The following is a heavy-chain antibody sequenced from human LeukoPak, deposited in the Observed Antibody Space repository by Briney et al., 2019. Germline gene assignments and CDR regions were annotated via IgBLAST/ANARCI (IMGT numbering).Heavy chain of an antibody. CDR1: GFTFSSYS. CDR2: ISSSSSNI. V-gene: IGHV3-48*04. J-gene: IGHJ4*02. CDR3: ARDGTTVTTGYFDY. D-gene: IGHD4-17*01. Sequence: GGSLRLSCAASGFTFSSYSMNWVRQAPGKGLEWVSYISSSSSNIYYADSVKGRFTISRDNAKNSLYLQMNSLRAEDTAVYYCARDGTTVTTGYFDYWGQGTLVTVSS.